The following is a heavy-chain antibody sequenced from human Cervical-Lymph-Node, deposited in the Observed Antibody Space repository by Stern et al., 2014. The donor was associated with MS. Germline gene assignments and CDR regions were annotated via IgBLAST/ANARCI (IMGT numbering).Heavy chain of an antibody. V-gene: IGHV1-69*06. J-gene: IGHJ6*02. CDR1: GGSLSNYG. CDR3: ARDSDYENSYAMDV. Sequence: VQLVESGAEVKKPGSSVKVSCKASGGSLSNYGFSWVRQTPGQGLEWLGGLIPLFGTANYAQKCQGRVTLTADNSTSTVYMELSSLTSEDTAVYFCARDSDYENSYAMDVWGQGTTVTVSS. CDR2: LIPLFGTA. D-gene: IGHD5-12*01.